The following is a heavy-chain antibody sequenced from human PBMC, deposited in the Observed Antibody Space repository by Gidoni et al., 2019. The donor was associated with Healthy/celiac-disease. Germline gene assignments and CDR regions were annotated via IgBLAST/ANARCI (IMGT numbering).Heavy chain of an antibody. CDR3: ARDPRTGITIFGVDPPLYMDV. V-gene: IGHV3-21*01. Sequence: EVQLVESGGGLVKPGGSLRLSCAASGFPFRRYSVNWDLQAPGKGLDWVSSISSSSSYIYYADSVKGRFTISRDNAKNSLYLQMNSLRAEDTAVYYCARDPRTGITIFGVDPPLYMDVWGKGTTVTVSS. J-gene: IGHJ6*03. CDR2: ISSSSSYI. CDR1: GFPFRRYS. D-gene: IGHD3-3*01.